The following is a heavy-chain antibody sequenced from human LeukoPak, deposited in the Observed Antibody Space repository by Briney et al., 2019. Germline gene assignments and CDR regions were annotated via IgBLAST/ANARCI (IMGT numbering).Heavy chain of an antibody. CDR3: ARGEGLGTLYYYYYYMDV. CDR2: IYNSGST. Sequence: SETLSLTCTVSGGSISNYYWSWIRQPPGKGLEWIGYIYNSGSTNYNPSLKSRVTISVDTSKNQFSLKLSSVTTADTAVYYCARGEGLGTLYYYYYYMDVWGKGTTVTVSS. J-gene: IGHJ6*03. D-gene: IGHD7-27*01. V-gene: IGHV4-59*01. CDR1: GGSISNYY.